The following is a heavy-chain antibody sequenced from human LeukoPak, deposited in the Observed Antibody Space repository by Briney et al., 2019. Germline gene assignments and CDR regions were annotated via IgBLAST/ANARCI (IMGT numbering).Heavy chain of an antibody. CDR2: IYSGGST. D-gene: IGHD3-3*01. CDR3: ARDSQITISYGMDV. V-gene: IGHV3-66*01. J-gene: IGHJ6*02. CDR1: GFTVSRNY. Sequence: PGGSLRLSCAASGFTVSRNYMTWVRQAPGKGLEWVSVIYSGGSTYYADSVKGRFTISRDNSKNTLYLQMNSLRAEDTAVYYCARDSQITISYGMDVWGRGTTVTVSS.